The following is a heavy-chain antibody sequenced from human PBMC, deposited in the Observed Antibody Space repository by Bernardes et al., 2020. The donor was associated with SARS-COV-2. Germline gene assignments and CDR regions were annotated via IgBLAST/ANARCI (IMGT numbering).Heavy chain of an antibody. Sequence: GGSLRLSCSASGFTFSSYTMNWVRQAPGKGLEWVSSISSSGNYKYYADSVKGRFAISRDNAKNSLYLEMNNLRAEDTAMYYCARDLYSENFPDYWSQGTLVTFSS. CDR2: ISSSGNYK. J-gene: IGHJ4*02. CDR3: ARDLYSENFPDY. CDR1: GFTFSSYT. D-gene: IGHD1-26*01. V-gene: IGHV3-21*06.